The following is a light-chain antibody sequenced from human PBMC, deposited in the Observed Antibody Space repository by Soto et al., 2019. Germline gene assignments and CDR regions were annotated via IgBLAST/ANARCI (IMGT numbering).Light chain of an antibody. CDR3: QQYGSSPT. V-gene: IGKV3-20*01. CDR1: QYINTR. CDR2: GAS. J-gene: IGKJ1*01. Sequence: EIVLAQSPATLSSFPGDRVTLSCRASQYINTRLAWYQQKPGQAPRLLIYGASSRATGIPDRFSGSGSGTDFTLTISRLEPEDFAVYYCQQYGSSPTFGQGTKVDIK.